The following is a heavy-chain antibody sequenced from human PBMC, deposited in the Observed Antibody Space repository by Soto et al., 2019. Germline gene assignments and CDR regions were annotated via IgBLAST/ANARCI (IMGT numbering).Heavy chain of an antibody. CDR3: ARVSVIGNYYDSSFRGPFPAEFDY. V-gene: IGHV4-31*03. D-gene: IGHD3-22*01. CDR1: GGSISSGGYY. CDR2: IYYSGST. J-gene: IGHJ4*02. Sequence: SETLSLTCTVSGGSISSGGYYWSWIRQHPGKGLEWIGYIYYSGSTYYNPSLKSRVTISVDTSKNQFSLKLSSVTAADTAVYYCARVSVIGNYYDSSFRGPFPAEFDYWGQGTLVTVSS.